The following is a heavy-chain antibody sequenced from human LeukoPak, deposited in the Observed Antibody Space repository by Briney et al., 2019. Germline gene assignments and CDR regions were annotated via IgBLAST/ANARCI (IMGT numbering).Heavy chain of an antibody. Sequence: PSETLSLTCAVSGYSISSGYYWGWIRQPPGKGLEWIGSIYHSGSTYYNPSLKSRVTISVDTSKNQFSLKLSSVTAADMAVYYCARHSGSYLQAFDYWGQGTLVTVSS. V-gene: IGHV4-38-2*01. J-gene: IGHJ4*02. CDR2: IYHSGST. CDR3: ARHSGSYLQAFDY. CDR1: GYSISSGYY. D-gene: IGHD1-26*01.